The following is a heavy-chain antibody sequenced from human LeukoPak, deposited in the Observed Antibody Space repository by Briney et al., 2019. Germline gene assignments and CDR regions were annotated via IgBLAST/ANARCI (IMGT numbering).Heavy chain of an antibody. CDR3: ARLSGDDWYFTL. V-gene: IGHV3-53*01. J-gene: IGHJ2*01. D-gene: IGHD7-27*01. CDR2: IYKDGRT. CDR1: GFTFSSTT. Sequence: PGGSLRLSCVASGFTFSSTTMGWVRQAPGRGLEWVSLIYKDGRTQYADSVRGRFTISRDNSKNTLYLQMNSLRAEDTAVFYCARLSGDDWYFTLWGRGTLVTVSS.